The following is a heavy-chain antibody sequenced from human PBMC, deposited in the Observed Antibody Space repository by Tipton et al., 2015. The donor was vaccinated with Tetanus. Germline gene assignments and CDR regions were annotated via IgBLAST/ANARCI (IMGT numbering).Heavy chain of an antibody. CDR1: GYTFTSYG. D-gene: IGHD6-19*01. Sequence: QSGPEVKKPGASVKVSCKASGYTFTSYGISWVRQAPGQGLEWMGWISAYNGNTNYAQKLQDRVTMTTDTSTSTAYMELRSLRSDDTAVYYCARVVEVAVADMGLYYYYGMDVWGQGTTVTVSS. CDR3: ARVVEVAVADMGLYYYYGMDV. J-gene: IGHJ6*02. V-gene: IGHV1-18*01. CDR2: ISAYNGNT.